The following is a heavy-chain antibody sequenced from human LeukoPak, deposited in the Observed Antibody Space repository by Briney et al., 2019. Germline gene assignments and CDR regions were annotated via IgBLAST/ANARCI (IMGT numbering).Heavy chain of an antibody. CDR3: AGISSGRDYYFDY. D-gene: IGHD6-19*01. Sequence: SVKVSCKASGGTFSSYAISWGRQAPGQGLEWMGGIIPIFGTANYAQKFTGRVTITTDESTSTAYMELSSLRSEDTAVYYCAGISSGRDYYFDYWGQGTLVTVSS. V-gene: IGHV1-69*05. CDR1: GGTFSSYA. CDR2: IIPIFGTA. J-gene: IGHJ4*02.